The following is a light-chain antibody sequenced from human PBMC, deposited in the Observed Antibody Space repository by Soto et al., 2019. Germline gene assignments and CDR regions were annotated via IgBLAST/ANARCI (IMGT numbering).Light chain of an antibody. J-gene: IGKJ4*02. CDR2: GVS. V-gene: IGKV3-20*01. CDR3: QQNDSSRPIT. Sequence: CTGERGTRAGKASQSVITNLAWYQQKPGQAPKFLIYGVSSSATSIPARFSGSRPAPHSTRTIVRIEPSGVPADHCQQNDSSRPITFGPGTQVEIK. CDR1: QSVITN.